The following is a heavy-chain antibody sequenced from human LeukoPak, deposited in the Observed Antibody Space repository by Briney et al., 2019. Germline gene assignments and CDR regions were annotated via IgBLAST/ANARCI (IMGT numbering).Heavy chain of an antibody. V-gene: IGHV4-61*05. J-gene: IGHJ6*02. D-gene: IGHD3-16*02. CDR3: ARSRSVKYGMDD. CDR1: GGSISSRGYY. Sequence: PSESLSLTCSVSGGSISSRGYYWGWIRQPPGRGLEYIGYIYYSGSTNYNPSLKSRITISVDTSKNQFSLKLNSVTAADTAVYYCARSRSVKYGMDDWGQGTTVTVSS. CDR2: IYYSGST.